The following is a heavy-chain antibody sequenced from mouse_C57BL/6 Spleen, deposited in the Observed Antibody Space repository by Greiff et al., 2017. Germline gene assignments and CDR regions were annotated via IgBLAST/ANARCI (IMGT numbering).Heavy chain of an antibody. D-gene: IGHD3-2*02. CDR3: ARSREEGYLYAMDY. V-gene: IGHV1-82*01. CDR1: GYAFSSSW. CDR2: IYPGDGDT. Sequence: QVQLQQSGPELVKPGASVKISCKASGYAFSSSWMNWVKQRPGKGLEWIGRIYPGDGDTNYNGKFKGKATLTADKSSSTAYMQLSSLTSEDSAVYFCARSREEGYLYAMDYWGQGTSVTVSS. J-gene: IGHJ4*01.